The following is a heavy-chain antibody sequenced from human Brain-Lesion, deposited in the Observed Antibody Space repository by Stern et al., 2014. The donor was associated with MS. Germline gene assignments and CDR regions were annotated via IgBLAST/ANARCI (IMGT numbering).Heavy chain of an antibody. CDR1: GFTFDDYA. D-gene: IGHD1-14*01. CDR3: ARDITGSSAYFAY. J-gene: IGHJ4*02. V-gene: IGHV3-9*01. CDR2: ISWNSGTI. Sequence: QLVESGGDLAQPGRSLRLSCAAFGFTFDDYAMHCVRQAPGKGLEWVAGISWNSGTIGYADSVKGRFTTSRDNAYSSLYLQMNSLRPEDTALYYCARDITGSSAYFAYWGQGTLVTVSS.